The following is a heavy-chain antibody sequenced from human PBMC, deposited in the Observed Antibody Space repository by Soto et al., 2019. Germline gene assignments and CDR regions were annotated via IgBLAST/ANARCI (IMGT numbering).Heavy chain of an antibody. J-gene: IGHJ3*02. CDR2: IYYSGST. CDR1: GGSISSGGYY. Sequence: TSETLSLTCTVSGGSISSGGYYWSWIRQHPGKGLEWIGYIYYSGSTYYNPSLKSRVTISVDTSKNQFSLKLSSVTAADTAVYYCARAEGRYCSGGSCFDAFDIWGKGTMVTVSS. D-gene: IGHD2-15*01. CDR3: ARAEGRYCSGGSCFDAFDI. V-gene: IGHV4-31*03.